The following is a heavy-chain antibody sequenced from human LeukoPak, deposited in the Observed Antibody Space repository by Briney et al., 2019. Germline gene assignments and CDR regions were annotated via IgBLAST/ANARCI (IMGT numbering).Heavy chain of an antibody. CDR2: ITGSGGSP. CDR3: ARADNWESGGF. J-gene: IGHJ4*02. CDR1: GSALNSCA. Sequence: PGGSLRLSCAASGSALNSCAMTWVRQAPGKGLEWVSAITGSGGSPYYTDSVKGRFTISRDGSKNTLFLEMNSLRAEDAAVYYCARADNWESGGFWGQGTLLTVSS. V-gene: IGHV3-23*01. D-gene: IGHD1-1*01.